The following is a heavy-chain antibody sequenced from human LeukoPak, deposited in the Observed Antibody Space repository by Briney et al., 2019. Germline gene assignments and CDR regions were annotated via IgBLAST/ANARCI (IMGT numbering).Heavy chain of an antibody. V-gene: IGHV3-30*18. CDR3: AKDGNWNGSFDI. D-gene: IGHD1-1*01. CDR1: GFTFSSYG. Sequence: GGSLRLSCAASGFTFSSYGMHWVRQAPGKGLEWVAVISYDGSNKYYADSVKGRFTISRDNSKNTLYLQMNSLRAEDTAVYYCAKDGNWNGSFDIWGQGTMVTVSS. J-gene: IGHJ3*02. CDR2: ISYDGSNK.